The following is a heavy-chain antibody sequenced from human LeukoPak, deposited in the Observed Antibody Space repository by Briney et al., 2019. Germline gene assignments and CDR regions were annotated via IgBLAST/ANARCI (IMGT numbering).Heavy chain of an antibody. J-gene: IGHJ3*02. CDR1: GYTFTGYY. CDR2: INPNSGGT. Sequence: ASLKVSCKTSGYTFTGYYMHWVRQAPGQGLEWMGWINPNSGGTNYAQKFQGWVTMTRDTSISTAYMELSRLRSDDTAVYYCARGGIYSSSWYGFTDAFDIWGQGTMVTVSS. CDR3: ARGGIYSSSWYGFTDAFDI. V-gene: IGHV1-2*04. D-gene: IGHD6-13*01.